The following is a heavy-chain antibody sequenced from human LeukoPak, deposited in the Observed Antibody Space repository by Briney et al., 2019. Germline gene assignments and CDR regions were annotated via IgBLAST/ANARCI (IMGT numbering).Heavy chain of an antibody. CDR2: INPNSGGT. V-gene: IGHV1-2*02. D-gene: IGHD1-26*01. J-gene: IGHJ4*02. Sequence: GASVKDSCKASGYTFTGYHMHWVRQAPGQGLEWMGWINPNSGGTNYAQKFQGRVTMTRDTSISTAYMGLSRLRSDDTAVYYCARMEVVGATLGFGLDYWGQGTLVNVSS. CDR3: ARMEVVGATLGFGLDY. CDR1: GYTFTGYH.